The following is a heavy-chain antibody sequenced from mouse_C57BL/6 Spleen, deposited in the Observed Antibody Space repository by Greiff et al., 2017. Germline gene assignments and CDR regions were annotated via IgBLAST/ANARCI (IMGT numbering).Heavy chain of an antibody. Sequence: EVKLMESGGGLVKPGGSLKLSCAASGFTFSDYGMHWVRQAPEKGLEWVAYISSGSSTIYYADTVKGRFTISRDNAKNTLFLQMTSLRSEDTAMYYCARERDYDEAGYAMDYWGQGTSVTVSS. CDR1: GFTFSDYG. V-gene: IGHV5-17*01. CDR3: ARERDYDEAGYAMDY. D-gene: IGHD2-4*01. J-gene: IGHJ4*01. CDR2: ISSGSSTI.